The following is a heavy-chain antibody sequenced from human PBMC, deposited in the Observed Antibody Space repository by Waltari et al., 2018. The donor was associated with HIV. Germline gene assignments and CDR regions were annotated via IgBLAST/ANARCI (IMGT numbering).Heavy chain of an antibody. Sequence: QVQLQESGPGLVKPSETLSITCRVSGYSITSAHYWGWIRQPPGKGLQWIGSISHSGKTYYDPTLKSRINISRDTSKNLFSLELTSVTAADTAVYYCARLMSTTRFDSWGQGTLVSVSS. J-gene: IGHJ4*02. V-gene: IGHV4-38-2*01. CDR3: ARLMSTTRFDS. CDR2: ISHSGKT. CDR1: GYSITSAHY. D-gene: IGHD1-7*01.